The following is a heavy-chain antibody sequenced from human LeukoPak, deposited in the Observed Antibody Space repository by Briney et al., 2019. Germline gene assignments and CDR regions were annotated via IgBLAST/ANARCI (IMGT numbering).Heavy chain of an antibody. J-gene: IGHJ6*02. CDR1: GGTFSSYA. D-gene: IGHD2-21*01. V-gene: IGHV1-2*04. CDR3: ASSIAPLDYYSMDV. Sequence: ASVKVSCKGSGGTFSSYAISWVRQAPGQGLEWMGWINPNSGGTNYAQKFQGWVTMTRDTSISTAYMELSRLRSDDTAVYYCASSIAPLDYYSMDVWGQGTTVTVSS. CDR2: INPNSGGT.